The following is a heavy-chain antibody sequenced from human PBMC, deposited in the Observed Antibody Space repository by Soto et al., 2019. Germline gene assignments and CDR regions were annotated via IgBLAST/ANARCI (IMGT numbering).Heavy chain of an antibody. CDR3: VKDGLTSTFGLVYDGLTI. CDR2: ITWNSGTI. CDR1: GFTFDDYG. Sequence: EVQLVESGGGLVQPGRSLRLSCATSGFTFDDYGMQWVRQVPGKGLEWVAGITWNSGTIGYADSVKGRFTISRDSAKNSIYLQMNRLRAEDTALYYCVKDGLTSTFGLVYDGLTIWGRGTMVTVSS. D-gene: IGHD3-3*01. V-gene: IGHV3-9*01. J-gene: IGHJ3*01.